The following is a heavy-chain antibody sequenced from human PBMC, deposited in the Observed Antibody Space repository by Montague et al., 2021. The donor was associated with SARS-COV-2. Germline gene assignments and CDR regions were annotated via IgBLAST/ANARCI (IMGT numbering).Heavy chain of an antibody. CDR1: GFSLSTSGMC. D-gene: IGHD6-13*01. J-gene: IGHJ5*02. Sequence: PALVKPTQTLTLTCTSSGFSLSTSGMCVSWIRQPPGKALEWLARIDWDDDKYYSTSLKTRLTISKDTSKDQVVLTMTNMDPVDTATYYCARIRVAAAGSPFDPWGQGTLVTVSS. CDR3: ARIRVAAAGSPFDP. CDR2: IDWDDDK. V-gene: IGHV2-70*11.